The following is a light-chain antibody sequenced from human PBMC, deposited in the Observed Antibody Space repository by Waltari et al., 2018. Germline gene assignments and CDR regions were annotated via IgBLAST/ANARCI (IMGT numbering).Light chain of an antibody. CDR3: QQLNSNPWT. CDR2: AAS. V-gene: IGKV1-9*01. CDR1: LGINSY. Sequence: DIQLTQSPSFLSASVGDRVTITCRASLGINSYLAWYQQKPGRAPKLLIYAASTVQSGVPSRFSGSGSGTEFNLTISSLQPEDFATYYCQQLNSNPWTFGQGTKVELK. J-gene: IGKJ1*01.